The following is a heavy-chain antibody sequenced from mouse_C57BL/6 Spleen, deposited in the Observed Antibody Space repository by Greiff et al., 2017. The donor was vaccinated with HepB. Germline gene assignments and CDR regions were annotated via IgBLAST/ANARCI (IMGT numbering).Heavy chain of an antibody. V-gene: IGHV1-72*01. CDR3: AREGITTVVARHYYAMDY. CDR1: GYTFTSYW. J-gene: IGHJ4*01. D-gene: IGHD1-1*01. Sequence: VQLQEPGAELVKPGASVKLSCKASGYTFTSYWMHWVKQRPGRGLEWIGRIDPNSGGTKYNEKFKSKATLTVDKPSSTAYMQLSSLTSEDSAVYYCAREGITTVVARHYYAMDYWGQGTSVTVSS. CDR2: IDPNSGGT.